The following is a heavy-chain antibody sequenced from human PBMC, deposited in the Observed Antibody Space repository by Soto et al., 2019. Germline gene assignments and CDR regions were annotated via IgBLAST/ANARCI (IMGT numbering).Heavy chain of an antibody. CDR3: VRQGFGPLHGLVDV. V-gene: IGHV4-59*08. Sequence: QVQLQESGPGLVKPSETLSLTCTVSSDSSSSYKWSWIRQTPGKGLEWIGYIDNDGGISYNPPLRSRITITISIDTSTKQVSLRLSSVTAADTAVYYCVRQGFGPLHGLVDVWGQGTTVTVSS. CDR1: SDSSSSYK. CDR2: IDNDGGI. J-gene: IGHJ6*02. D-gene: IGHD3-10*01.